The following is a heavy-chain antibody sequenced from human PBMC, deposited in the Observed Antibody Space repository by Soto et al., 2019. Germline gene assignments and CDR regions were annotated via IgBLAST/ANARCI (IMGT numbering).Heavy chain of an antibody. Sequence: PGASLKISCKGSGYNFTKYWIAWVRQMPGKGLEWMGIIYGGDSDTRYSPSFQGQVTFSVDKSISSAYVQWSSLKASDTAVYYCARLDGIVNPLRFWGQGTLVTVSS. V-gene: IGHV5-51*01. CDR1: GYNFTKYW. D-gene: IGHD1-26*01. CDR2: IYGGDSDT. J-gene: IGHJ4*02. CDR3: ARLDGIVNPLRF.